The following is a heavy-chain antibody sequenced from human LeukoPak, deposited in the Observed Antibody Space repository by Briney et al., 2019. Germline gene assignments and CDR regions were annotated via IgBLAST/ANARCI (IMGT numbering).Heavy chain of an antibody. J-gene: IGHJ4*02. Sequence: GGSLRLSCAASGFTFSSCGFNWVRQAPGKGLEWVSSIGPTGTDRYYADSVRGRFTISRDNAKNSMYLQMDSLGDEDTAVYYCATETIGRHYDYWGQGTLLTVSS. CDR1: GFTFSSCG. V-gene: IGHV3-21*01. D-gene: IGHD1-14*01. CDR3: ATETIGRHYDY. CDR2: IGPTGTDR.